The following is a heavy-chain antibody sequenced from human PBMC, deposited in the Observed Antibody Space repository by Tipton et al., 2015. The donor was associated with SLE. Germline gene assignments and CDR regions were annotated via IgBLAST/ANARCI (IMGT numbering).Heavy chain of an antibody. CDR2: IYYSGRT. Sequence: TLSLTCTVSGGSISSHYWSWMRQPPGKGLEWIGYIYYSGRTNYNPSLKSRVTISVYTSKNQFSLKLSSVTAADTAVYYCARQWADIVPGVVGYWGQGTLVTVSS. D-gene: IGHD2-8*02. CDR3: ARQWADIVPGVVGY. V-gene: IGHV4-59*11. CDR1: GGSISSHY. J-gene: IGHJ4*02.